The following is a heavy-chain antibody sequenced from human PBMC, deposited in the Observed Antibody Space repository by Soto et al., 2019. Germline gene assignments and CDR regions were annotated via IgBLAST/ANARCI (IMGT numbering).Heavy chain of an antibody. CDR2: INHSGST. CDR1: VVSFSGYY. CDR3: ARGSVLRFLEWLDYYYYYGMEV. D-gene: IGHD3-3*01. Sequence: SETLSLTCAFYVVSFSGYYWSCIRHPPGKWLEWIGEINHSGSTNYNPSLKSRVTISVDTSKNQFSLKLSSVTAADTAVYYCARGSVLRFLEWLDYYYYYGMEVWGQGTTFNVSS. V-gene: IGHV4-34*01. J-gene: IGHJ6*01.